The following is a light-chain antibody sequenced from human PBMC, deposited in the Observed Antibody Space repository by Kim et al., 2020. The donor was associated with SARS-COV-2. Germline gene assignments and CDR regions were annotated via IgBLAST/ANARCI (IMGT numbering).Light chain of an antibody. CDR2: KAS. CDR3: QQYNPYPVT. Sequence: DIQMTQSPSTLSASVGDRVTITCRASQSISSWLAWYQQKPGKAPKLLIYKASTLESGVPSRFSGSGSGTELTLTISSLQPDDFATYYCQQYNPYPVTFGQGTKVDIK. J-gene: IGKJ1*01. CDR1: QSISSW. V-gene: IGKV1-5*03.